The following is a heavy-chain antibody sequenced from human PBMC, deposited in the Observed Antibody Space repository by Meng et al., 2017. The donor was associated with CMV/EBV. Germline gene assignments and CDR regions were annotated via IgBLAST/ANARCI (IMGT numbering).Heavy chain of an antibody. CDR3: TTDGRYYDFWSGYYLAFDI. Sequence: GESLKISCAASGFTFSGSAMHWVRQASGKGLEWVGRIRSKANSYATAYAASVKGRFTISRDDSKNTLYLQMNSLKTEDTAVYYCTTDGRYYDFWSGYYLAFDIWGQGTMVTVSS. D-gene: IGHD3-3*01. J-gene: IGHJ3*02. CDR2: IRSKANSYAT. V-gene: IGHV3-73*01. CDR1: GFTFSGSA.